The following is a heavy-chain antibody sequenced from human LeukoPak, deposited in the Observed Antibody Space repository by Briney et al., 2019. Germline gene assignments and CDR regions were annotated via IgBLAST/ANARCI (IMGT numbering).Heavy chain of an antibody. D-gene: IGHD5-24*01. CDR3: ATRPTRDVHNRNPYDI. J-gene: IGHJ3*02. CDR2: IYPGDSDT. V-gene: IGHV5-51*01. Sequence: GESLKISCKGSRDSFTNYWIGWVRQMPGKGLEWMGIIYPGDSDTRYSPSFQGQVTISADKSISTAYLQWSSLKASDTAMYYCATRPTRDVHNRNPYDIWGQGTMVTVSS. CDR1: RDSFTNYW.